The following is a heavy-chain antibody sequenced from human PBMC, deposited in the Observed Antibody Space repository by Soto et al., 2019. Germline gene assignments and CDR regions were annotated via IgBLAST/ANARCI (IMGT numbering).Heavy chain of an antibody. CDR2: IYWDDDK. CDR1: GFSLSTSGVG. D-gene: IGHD5-12*01. Sequence: QITLKESGPPLVKPTQTLTLTCTFSGFSLSTSGVGVGWIRQPPGKALEWLALIYWDDDKRYSPSLKSRLTSTKDTSKNQGVLTMTNMDPVDTATYYCAHSRRDGYNFFWYFDLWGRGTLVTVSS. V-gene: IGHV2-5*02. CDR3: AHSRRDGYNFFWYFDL. J-gene: IGHJ2*01.